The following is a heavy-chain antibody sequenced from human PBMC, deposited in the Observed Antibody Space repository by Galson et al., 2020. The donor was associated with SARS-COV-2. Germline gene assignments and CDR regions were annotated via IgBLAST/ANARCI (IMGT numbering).Heavy chain of an antibody. CDR2: IYYSGST. D-gene: IGHD3-10*01. CDR3: ARDKVTMVRGVTNLPFYYGMDV. CDR1: GGSISSGGYY. V-gene: IGHV4-31*03. Sequence: SETLSLTCTVSGGSISSGGYYWSWIRQHPGKGLEWIGYIYYSGSTYYNPSLKSRVTISVDTSKNQFSLKLSSVTAADTAVYYCARDKVTMVRGVTNLPFYYGMDVWGQGTTVTVSS. J-gene: IGHJ6*02.